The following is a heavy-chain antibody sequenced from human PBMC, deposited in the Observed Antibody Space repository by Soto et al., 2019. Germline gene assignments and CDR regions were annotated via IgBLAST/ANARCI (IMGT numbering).Heavy chain of an antibody. J-gene: IGHJ4*02. Sequence: QVQLVQSGAEVKKPGSSVKVSCKASGGTFSSYAISWVRQAPGQGLEWMGGIIPIFGTANYAQKFQGRVTITADKSTSTAYMELSSLRSEDTAVYYCARDLPGCSGGSCYHDYWGQGTLVTVSS. CDR3: ARDLPGCSGGSCYHDY. CDR1: GGTFSSYA. CDR2: IIPIFGTA. D-gene: IGHD2-15*01. V-gene: IGHV1-69*06.